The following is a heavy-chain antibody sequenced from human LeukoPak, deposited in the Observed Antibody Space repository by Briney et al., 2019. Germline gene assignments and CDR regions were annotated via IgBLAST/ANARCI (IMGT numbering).Heavy chain of an antibody. J-gene: IGHJ6*03. CDR3: ARVGHDSSGYYFYYYYSYMDV. V-gene: IGHV3-48*03. CDR2: ISSRGCTI. Sequence: GGSLRLSCAASGFTFSSYEMNWVRQAPGKGLEWVSYISSRGCTIYYADSVKGRFTISRDNAKNSLYLQMNSLRAEDTAVYYCARVGHDSSGYYFYYYYSYMDVWGKGTTVTVSS. D-gene: IGHD3-22*01. CDR1: GFTFSSYE.